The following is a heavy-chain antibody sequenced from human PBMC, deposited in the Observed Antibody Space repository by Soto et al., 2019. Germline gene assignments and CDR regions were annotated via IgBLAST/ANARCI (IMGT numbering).Heavy chain of an antibody. CDR1: GYSFTSYW. CDR2: IYPGDSDT. J-gene: IGHJ3*02. Sequence: GESLKISCQGSGYSFTSYWIGWVRQMPGKGLEWMGIIYPGDSDTRYSPSFQGQVTISADKSISTAYLQWSSLKASDTAMYYCARPEVGQQLGSWAFDIWGQGTVVTVSS. V-gene: IGHV5-51*01. D-gene: IGHD6-13*01. CDR3: ARPEVGQQLGSWAFDI.